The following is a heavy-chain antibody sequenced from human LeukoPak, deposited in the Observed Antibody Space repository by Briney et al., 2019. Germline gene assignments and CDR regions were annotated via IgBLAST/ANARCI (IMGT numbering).Heavy chain of an antibody. Sequence: ASVKVSCKASGYTFTGYYMHWVRQAPGQGLEWMGWINPNSGGTNYAQKFQGRVTMTRNTSISTAYMELSSLRSEDTAVYYCARGRSPRVPRNYFDYWGQGTLVTVSS. CDR1: GYTFTGYY. CDR2: INPNSGGT. CDR3: ARGRSPRVPRNYFDY. V-gene: IGHV1-2*02. J-gene: IGHJ4*02. D-gene: IGHD2/OR15-2a*01.